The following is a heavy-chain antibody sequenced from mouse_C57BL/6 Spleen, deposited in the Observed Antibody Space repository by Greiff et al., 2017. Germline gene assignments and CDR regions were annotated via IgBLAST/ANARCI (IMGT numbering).Heavy chain of an antibody. Sequence: QVQLQQPGAELVKPGASVKLSCKASGYTFTSYWMHWVKQRPGQGLEWIGMIHPNSGSTNYNEKFKSKATLTVDKSSSTAYMQLSSLTSEDSAVYYCARELITTVLAFDYWGQGTTLTVSS. D-gene: IGHD1-1*01. CDR1: GYTFTSYW. CDR3: ARELITTVLAFDY. V-gene: IGHV1-64*01. J-gene: IGHJ2*01. CDR2: IHPNSGST.